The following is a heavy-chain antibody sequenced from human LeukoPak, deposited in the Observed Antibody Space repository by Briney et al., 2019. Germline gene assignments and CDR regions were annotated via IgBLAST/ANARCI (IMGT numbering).Heavy chain of an antibody. Sequence: GGSLRLYCAASGFAFSSYWMHWVRQAPRRGLVWISRISSDGSNTSYADSVKGRFTISRDNAKNTLYLQMNSLRAEDTAVYYCARASRAPYYSDSGLWYYFDYWGQGTLVTVCS. CDR2: ISSDGSNT. CDR1: GFAFSSYW. J-gene: IGHJ4*02. V-gene: IGHV3-74*01. D-gene: IGHD3-10*01. CDR3: ARASRAPYYSDSGLWYYFDY.